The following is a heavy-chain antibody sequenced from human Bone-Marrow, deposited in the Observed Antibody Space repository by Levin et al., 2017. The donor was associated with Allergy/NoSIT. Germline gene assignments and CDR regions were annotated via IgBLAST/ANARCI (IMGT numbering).Heavy chain of an antibody. CDR2: ISYDGSNK. CDR1: GFTFSSYG. V-gene: IGHV3-30*18. D-gene: IGHD5/OR15-5a*01. J-gene: IGHJ6*02. Sequence: GGSLRLSCVASGFTFSSYGMHWVRQAPGKGLEWVAVISYDGSNKYYADSVKGRFTISRDNSKNTVYLQMNSLSPEDTAVYYCAKDRESRQSSPAANYGMDVWGQGTTVTVSS. CDR3: AKDRESRQSSPAANYGMDV.